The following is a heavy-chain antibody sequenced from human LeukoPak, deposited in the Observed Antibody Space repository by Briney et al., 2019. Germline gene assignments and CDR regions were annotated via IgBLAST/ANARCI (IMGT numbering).Heavy chain of an antibody. CDR3: AKNRAGYNWYFDL. J-gene: IGHJ2*01. D-gene: IGHD3-9*01. V-gene: IGHV3-23*01. CDR2: ISGGGGST. Sequence: WASLRLSCAASGFTFSSYAMSWVRQAPGKGLEWVSAISGGGGSTYYADSVKGRFTISRDNSKNTLYLQMNSLRAEDTAVYYCAKNRAGYNWYFDLWGRGTLVTVSS. CDR1: GFTFSSYA.